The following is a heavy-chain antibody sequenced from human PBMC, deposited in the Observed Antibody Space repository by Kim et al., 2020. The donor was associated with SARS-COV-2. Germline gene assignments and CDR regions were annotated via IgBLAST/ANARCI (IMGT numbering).Heavy chain of an antibody. CDR2: IWYDGSQK. Sequence: GGSLRLSCAASGFTFSTHGMHWVRQAPGKGLEWVAVIWYDGSQKYYADSVRGRFTISKDNSKSILNLQMNSLRVEDTAVYYCARVTGGCSGGTCYAVPPDYWGQGTPVTVSS. V-gene: IGHV3-33*01. J-gene: IGHJ4*02. D-gene: IGHD2-15*01. CDR3: ARVTGGCSGGTCYAVPPDY. CDR1: GFTFSTHG.